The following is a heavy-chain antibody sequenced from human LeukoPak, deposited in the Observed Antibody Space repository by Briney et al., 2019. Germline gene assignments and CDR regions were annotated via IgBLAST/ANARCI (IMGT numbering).Heavy chain of an antibody. V-gene: IGHV3-7*04. J-gene: IGHJ2*01. D-gene: IGHD6-13*01. Sequence: GGSLRLSCAASGFTFSSYWMSWVRQAPGKGLEWVANIKQDGSEKYYVDSVKGRFTISRDNAKNSLYLQMNSLRAEDAAVYYCARAAYSSTWYSRYFDLWGRGTLVTVSS. CDR3: ARAAYSSTWYSRYFDL. CDR1: GFTFSSYW. CDR2: IKQDGSEK.